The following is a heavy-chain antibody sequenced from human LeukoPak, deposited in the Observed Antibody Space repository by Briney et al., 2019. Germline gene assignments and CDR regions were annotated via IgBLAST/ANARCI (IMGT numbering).Heavy chain of an antibody. J-gene: IGHJ4*02. CDR1: GFTFSSYG. Sequence: GGSLRLSCAASGFTFSSYGMHWVRQAPGKGLEWVAVISYDGSNKYYADSVKGRFTISRDNSKYTLYLQMNSLRAEDTAVYYCAKDRSGSSQIDYWGQGTLVTVSS. V-gene: IGHV3-30*18. CDR3: AKDRSGSSQIDY. CDR2: ISYDGSNK. D-gene: IGHD1-26*01.